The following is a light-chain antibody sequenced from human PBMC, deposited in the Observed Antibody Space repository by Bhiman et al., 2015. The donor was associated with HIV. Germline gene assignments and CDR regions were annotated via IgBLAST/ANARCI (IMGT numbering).Light chain of an antibody. CDR3: NSRDSSGNHANWV. CDR1: SLRDYY. Sequence: SSELTQDPAMSVALGQTVRITCQGDSLRDYYASWYQQKPGQAPVLVIYGKNNRPSGIPDRFSGSSSGNTASLTITGAQAEDEADYYCNSRDSSGNHANWVFGGGTKLTVL. CDR2: GKN. V-gene: IGLV3-19*01. J-gene: IGLJ3*02.